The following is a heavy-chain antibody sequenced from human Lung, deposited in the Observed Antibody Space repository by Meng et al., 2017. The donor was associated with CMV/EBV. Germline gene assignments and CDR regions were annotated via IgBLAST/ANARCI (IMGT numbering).Heavy chain of an antibody. D-gene: IGHD2-15*01. J-gene: IGHJ5*02. CDR3: GRYTDIVSAIAATRDYWFDP. V-gene: IGHV1-69*04. CDR1: FSRYA. Sequence: FSRYAITWVRQAPRQGLEWMGTIIPIRAITKCAQKFQGRVRITADKTSSTVYMELSSLRSDDTAVYYCGRYTDIVSAIAATRDYWFDPWGQGTLVTVSS. CDR2: IIPIRAIT.